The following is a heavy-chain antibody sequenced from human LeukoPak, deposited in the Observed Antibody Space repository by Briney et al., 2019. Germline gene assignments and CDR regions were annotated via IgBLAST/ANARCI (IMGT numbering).Heavy chain of an antibody. V-gene: IGHV3-48*03. J-gene: IGHJ3*02. D-gene: IGHD1-14*01. CDR1: GFTFSSYE. CDR3: ARDLAVPENAFDI. Sequence: GRSLRLSCAASGFTFSSYEMNWVRQAPGKGLEWVSHIRSSGSTIYYADSVKGRFTISRDNAQKSLYLQMNSLRVEDTAVYYCARDLAVPENAFDIWGQGTMVTVSS. CDR2: IRSSGSTI.